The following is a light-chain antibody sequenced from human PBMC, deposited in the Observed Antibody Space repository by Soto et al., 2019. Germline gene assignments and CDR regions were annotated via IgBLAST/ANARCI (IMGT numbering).Light chain of an antibody. CDR3: QQYDTSPPMYT. CDR2: ATS. Sequence: VVLTQSPATLSLSPGERATLSCRTSLSVDSTYLAWYQQKPDQSPRLLIYATSTRAAGIPDRFSGSGSGTDFTLTISRLEPDDVAVYYCQQYDTSPPMYTFGQGTKVDIK. J-gene: IGKJ2*01. CDR1: LSVDSTY. V-gene: IGKV3-20*01.